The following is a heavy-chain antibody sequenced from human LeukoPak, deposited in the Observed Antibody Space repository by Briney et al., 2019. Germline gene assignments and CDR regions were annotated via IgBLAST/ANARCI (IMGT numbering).Heavy chain of an antibody. CDR3: ARLPAKLYYFDY. D-gene: IGHD1-1*01. J-gene: IGHJ4*02. CDR1: GGSISSGGYS. Sequence: SETLSLTCAVSGGSISSGGYSWSWIRQPPGKGLEWIGYIYHSGSTYYNPSLKSRVTISVGRSKNQFSLKLSSVTAADTAVYYCARLPAKLYYFDYWGQGTLVTVSS. CDR2: IYHSGST. V-gene: IGHV4-30-2*01.